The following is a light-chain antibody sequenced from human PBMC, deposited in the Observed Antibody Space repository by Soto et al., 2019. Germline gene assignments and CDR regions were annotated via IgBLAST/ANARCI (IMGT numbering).Light chain of an antibody. J-gene: IGKJ3*01. CDR3: QQYGSAPHL. Sequence: EIVLTQSPGTLSLSPGEIATLSCRASQSVRSSYLAWYQQKPGQAPRLLIYGASSRATGIPDRFSGSGSGTYFTITISRLEPEDFAVYYCQQYGSAPHLFGPGTKVDIK. CDR2: GAS. V-gene: IGKV3-20*01. CDR1: QSVRSSY.